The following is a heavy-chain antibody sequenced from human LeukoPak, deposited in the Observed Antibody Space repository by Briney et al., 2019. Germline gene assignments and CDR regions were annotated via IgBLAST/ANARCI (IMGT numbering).Heavy chain of an antibody. D-gene: IGHD6-13*01. CDR3: VAAAGTRFPRIDY. CDR2: ISSSSSYI. J-gene: IGHJ4*02. Sequence: GGSLRLSCAASGFTFSSYSMNWVRQAPGKGLEWVSSISSSSSYIYYAASVKGRFTISRDHAKNSLYLQMNSLRAEDTAVYYCVAAAGTRFPRIDYWGQGTLVTVSS. CDR1: GFTFSSYS. V-gene: IGHV3-21*01.